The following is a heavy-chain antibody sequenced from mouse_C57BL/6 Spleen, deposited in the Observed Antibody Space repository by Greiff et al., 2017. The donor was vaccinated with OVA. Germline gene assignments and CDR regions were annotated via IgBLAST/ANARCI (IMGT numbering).Heavy chain of an antibody. J-gene: IGHJ2*01. CDR1: GYTFTDYY. CDR2: INPNYGGT. D-gene: IGHD1-1*01. V-gene: IGHV1-26*01. Sequence: VQLQQSGPELVKPGASVKISCKASGYTFTDYYMNWVKQSHGKSLEWIGDINPNYGGTSYNQKFKGKATLTVDKSSSTAYMELRSLTSEDSAVYYCANYYGSTWGYWGQGTTLTVSS. CDR3: ANYYGSTWGY.